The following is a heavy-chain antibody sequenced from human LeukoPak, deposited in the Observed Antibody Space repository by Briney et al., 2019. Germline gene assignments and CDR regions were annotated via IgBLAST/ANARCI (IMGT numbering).Heavy chain of an antibody. D-gene: IGHD2-21*02. V-gene: IGHV3-23*01. CDR2: IGDTGDST. CDR1: GFTFSTYG. CDR3: AKMTVHDAFDI. Sequence: GGTLRLSCAASGFTFSTYGMTWVRQAPGKGLEWVSTIGDTGDSTYYADSVKGRFIISRDNSKNTLYLQMNSLRAEDTALYYCAKMTVHDAFDIWGQGTVVTVSS. J-gene: IGHJ3*02.